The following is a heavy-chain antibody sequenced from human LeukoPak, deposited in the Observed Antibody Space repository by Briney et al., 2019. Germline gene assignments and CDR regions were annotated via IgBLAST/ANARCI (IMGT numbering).Heavy chain of an antibody. CDR1: GFTVSSNY. J-gene: IGHJ4*02. Sequence: SGGSLRLSCAASGFTVSSNYMSWVRQAPGKGLEWVSVICSGGSTYYADSVKGRFTISRDNSKNTLYLQMNSLRAEDTAVYYCARASITMVRGVIPQYFDYWGQGTLVTVSS. V-gene: IGHV3-66*01. CDR3: ARASITMVRGVIPQYFDY. CDR2: ICSGGST. D-gene: IGHD3-10*01.